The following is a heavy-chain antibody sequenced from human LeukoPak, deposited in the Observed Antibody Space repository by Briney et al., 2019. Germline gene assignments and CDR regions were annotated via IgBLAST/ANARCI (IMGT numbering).Heavy chain of an antibody. D-gene: IGHD3-10*01. V-gene: IGHV1-18*01. CDR1: GYTFTSYG. CDR3: ARRSITMVRGVSSWFDP. Sequence: ASVKVSCKASGYTFTSYGISWVRQAPGQGLEWMGWISAYNGNTNYAQKLQGRVTMTTDTSTSTAYMELRSLRSDDTAVYYCARRSITMVRGVSSWFDPWGQGTLVTVSS. J-gene: IGHJ5*02. CDR2: ISAYNGNT.